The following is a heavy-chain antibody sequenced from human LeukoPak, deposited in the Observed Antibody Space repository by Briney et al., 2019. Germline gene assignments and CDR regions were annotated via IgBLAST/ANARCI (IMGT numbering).Heavy chain of an antibody. CDR1: GLTFSSYG. V-gene: IGHV3-30*18. CDR3: AKIGLLGYYDSSRYYSYFDY. Sequence: PGRSLRLSCAASGLTFSSYGMHWVRQAPGKGLEWVAVISYDGTNKYYADSVRGRFTISRDNSKNTVYLQMNSLRVEDTAVYYCAKIGLLGYYDSSRYYSYFDYWGQGTLVTVSS. CDR2: ISYDGTNK. J-gene: IGHJ4*02. D-gene: IGHD3-22*01.